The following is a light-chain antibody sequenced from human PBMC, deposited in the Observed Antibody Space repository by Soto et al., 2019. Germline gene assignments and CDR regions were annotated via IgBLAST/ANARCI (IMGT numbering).Light chain of an antibody. J-gene: IGLJ2*01. CDR3: SSYTSSSTYVV. Sequence: QSALTQPASMSGSPGQSITISCTGTSSDVGGYNYVSWYQQHPGKAPKLMIYGVSNRPSGVSNRFSGSKSGNTASLTISGLQAEDEAAYYCSSYTSSSTYVVFGGGTKLTVL. CDR2: GVS. CDR1: SSDVGGYNY. V-gene: IGLV2-14*01.